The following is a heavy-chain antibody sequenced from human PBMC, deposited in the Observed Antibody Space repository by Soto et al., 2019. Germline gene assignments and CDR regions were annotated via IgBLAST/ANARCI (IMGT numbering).Heavy chain of an antibody. J-gene: IGHJ6*02. D-gene: IGHD6-25*01. CDR1: GYTFINYH. CDR2: IDPSGGST. Sequence: ASVKVSCKASGYTFINYHMHWVRQAPGQGLEWMGIIDPSGGSTSYAQKFQGRLTMTRDTSTSTVYMELSSLRSEDTAVYYCARRFAAGGSYGMDVWGQGTTVTVSS. CDR3: ARRFAAGGSYGMDV. V-gene: IGHV1-46*01.